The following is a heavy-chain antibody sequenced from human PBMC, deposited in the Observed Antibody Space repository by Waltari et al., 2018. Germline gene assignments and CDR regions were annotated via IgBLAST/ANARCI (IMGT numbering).Heavy chain of an antibody. D-gene: IGHD2-15*01. V-gene: IGHV1-2*06. CDR2: INPNSGGT. CDR1: GYTFTGYY. CDR3: ARVNGGGYFFGGTYYDESNWFDP. Sequence: QVQLVQSGAEVKKPGASVKVSCKASGYTFTGYYIYWVRQAPGQGLEWMGRINPNSGGTNYAQKSQGRITLTRDTSISTAYIELSSLTSDDTAMYYCARVNGGGYFFGGTYYDESNWFDPWGQGTLVTVSS. J-gene: IGHJ5*02.